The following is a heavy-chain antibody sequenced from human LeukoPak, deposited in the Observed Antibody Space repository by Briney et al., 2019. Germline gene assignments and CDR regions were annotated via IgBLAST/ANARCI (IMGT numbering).Heavy chain of an antibody. CDR1: GGSISSGGYY. J-gene: IGHJ5*02. CDR2: IYYSGST. V-gene: IGHV4-31*03. D-gene: IGHD6-13*01. CDR3: ARDRAGLDNWFDP. Sequence: SETLSLTCTVSGGSISSGGYYWSWIRQHPGKGLEWIGYIYYSGSTYYNPSLKSRVTISVDTSKNQFSLKLSSVTAADTAVYYCARDRAGLDNWFDPWGQGTLATVSS.